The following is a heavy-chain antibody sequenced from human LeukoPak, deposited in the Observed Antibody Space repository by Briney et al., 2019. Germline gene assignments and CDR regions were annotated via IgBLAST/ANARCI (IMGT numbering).Heavy chain of an antibody. CDR1: GGSISSYY. D-gene: IGHD1-26*01. Sequence: SETLSLTCTVSGGSISSYYWSWIRQPPGKGLEWIGYIYYSGSTNYNPSLSSRVTISVDTSKNQFSLKLSSVTAADTAVYYCARGGRYSGSYYADYWGQGTLVTVSS. CDR2: IYYSGST. V-gene: IGHV4-59*01. J-gene: IGHJ4*02. CDR3: ARGGRYSGSYYADY.